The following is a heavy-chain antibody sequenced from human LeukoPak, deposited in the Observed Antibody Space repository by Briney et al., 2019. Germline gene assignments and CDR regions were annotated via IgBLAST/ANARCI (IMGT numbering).Heavy chain of an antibody. V-gene: IGHV1-24*01. J-gene: IGHJ6*02. CDR1: GYTLTELS. CDR3: ATQGVSIAARVTYYYGMDV. D-gene: IGHD6-6*01. Sequence: ASVKVSCKVSGYTLTELSMHWVRQAPGKGLEWMGGFDPEDGETIYAQKFQGRVTMTEDTSTDTAYTELSSLRSEDTAVYYCATQGVSIAARVTYYYGMDVWGQGTTVTVSS. CDR2: FDPEDGET.